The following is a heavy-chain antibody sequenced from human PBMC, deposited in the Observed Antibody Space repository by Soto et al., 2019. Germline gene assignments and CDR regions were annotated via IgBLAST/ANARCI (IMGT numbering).Heavy chain of an antibody. Sequence: GESLTLSCTVSGYRFTGYFICCVRQMPGKGLGWLGIIYPGDSDTRYSPSFQGQVTISADKSISTAYLRWSSLKASDTAMYYCARPSIRYYYGSGTSVDYGMDGWGQGTTVTVS. CDR3: ARPSIRYYYGSGTSVDYGMDG. CDR2: IYPGDSDT. J-gene: IGHJ6*02. D-gene: IGHD3-10*01. CDR1: GYRFTGYF. V-gene: IGHV5-51*01.